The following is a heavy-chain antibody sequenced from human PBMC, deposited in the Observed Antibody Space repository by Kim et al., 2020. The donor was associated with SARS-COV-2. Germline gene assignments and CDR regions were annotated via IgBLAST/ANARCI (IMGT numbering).Heavy chain of an antibody. D-gene: IGHD5-18*01. CDR3: ARTVGLDWIQPDYFDY. CDR1: GYTFTSYG. V-gene: IGHV1-18*04. Sequence: ASVKVSCKASGYTFTSYGISWVRQAPGQGLEWMGWISAYNGNTNYAQKLQGRVTMTTDTSTSTAYMELRSLRSDDTAVYYCARTVGLDWIQPDYFDYWGQGTLVTVSS. J-gene: IGHJ4*02. CDR2: ISAYNGNT.